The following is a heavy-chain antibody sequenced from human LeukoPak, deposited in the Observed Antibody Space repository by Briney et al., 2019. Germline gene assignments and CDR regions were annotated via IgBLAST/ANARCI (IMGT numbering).Heavy chain of an antibody. CDR3: ASYYDSSGYHNWFDP. V-gene: IGHV4-34*01. CDR1: GGSFSGYY. CDR2: INHSGST. D-gene: IGHD3-22*01. Sequence: PSETLSLTCAVYGGSFSGYYWSWTRQPPGKGLEWIGEINHSGSTNCNPSLKSRVTISVDTSKNQFSLKLSSVTAADTAVYYCASYYDSSGYHNWFDPWGQGTLVTVSS. J-gene: IGHJ5*02.